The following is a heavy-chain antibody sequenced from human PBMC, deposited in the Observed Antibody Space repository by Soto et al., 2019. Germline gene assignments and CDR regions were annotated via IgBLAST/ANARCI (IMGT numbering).Heavy chain of an antibody. V-gene: IGHV4-30-2*01. D-gene: IGHD2-15*01. Sequence: SETLSLTCAVSGGSISSGGYSWSWIRQPPGKGLEWIGYIYHSGSTYYNPSLKSRVTISVDRSKNQFSLKLSSVTAADTAVYYCVRVVVVAASGWFDPWGQGTLVTVSS. J-gene: IGHJ5*02. CDR1: GGSISSGGYS. CDR2: IYHSGST. CDR3: VRVVVVAASGWFDP.